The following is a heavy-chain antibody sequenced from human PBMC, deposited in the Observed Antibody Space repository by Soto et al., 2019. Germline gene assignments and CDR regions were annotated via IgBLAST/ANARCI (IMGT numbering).Heavy chain of an antibody. CDR2: VSYTGTT. Sequence: PSETLSLTCTVSGGSIHNNYYYWGWVRQPPGKGLEWIGSVSYTGTTYYSPSLKSRVTTSIDTSRNQFSLQLTSVTAADTAVYYCARGNDSSGYYSRVSWFDPWGQGTLVTVS. CDR1: GGSIHNNYYY. V-gene: IGHV4-39*01. D-gene: IGHD3-22*01. J-gene: IGHJ5*02. CDR3: ARGNDSSGYYSRVSWFDP.